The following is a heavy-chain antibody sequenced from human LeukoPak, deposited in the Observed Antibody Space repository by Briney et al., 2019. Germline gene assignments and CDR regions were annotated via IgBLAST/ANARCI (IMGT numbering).Heavy chain of an antibody. CDR1: GFTFSSYG. V-gene: IGHV3-30*18. D-gene: IGHD4-17*01. CDR2: ISYDGSNK. CDR3: AKATVTRGYYFDY. Sequence: PGGSLRLSCAASGFTFSSYGMHWVRQAPGKGLEWVAVISYDGSNKYYADPVKGRFTISRDNSKNTLYLQMNSLRAEDTAVYYCAKATVTRGYYFDYWGQGTLVTVSS. J-gene: IGHJ4*02.